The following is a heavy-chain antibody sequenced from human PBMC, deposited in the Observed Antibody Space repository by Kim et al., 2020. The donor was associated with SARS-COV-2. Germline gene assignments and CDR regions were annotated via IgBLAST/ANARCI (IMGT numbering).Heavy chain of an antibody. CDR3: TTAIRGATGY. V-gene: IGHV3-7*03. CDR2: IKQDGSQK. D-gene: IGHD3-10*01. J-gene: IGHJ4*02. Sequence: GGSLRLSCAASGFTFSNYWMNWVRQAPGKGLEWVANIKQDGSQKSYMDSVKGRFTISRDNAKNSLHLQMNSLRAEDTAVYYCTTAIRGATGYWGQGTLVTVSS. CDR1: GFTFSNYW.